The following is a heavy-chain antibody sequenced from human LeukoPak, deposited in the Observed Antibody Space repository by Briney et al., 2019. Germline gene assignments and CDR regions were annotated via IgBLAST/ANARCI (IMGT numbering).Heavy chain of an antibody. CDR1: GGSISSSSYY. J-gene: IGHJ3*02. Sequence: PSETLSLTCTVSGGSISSSSYYWGWIRQPPGKGLEWIGSIYYSGSTYYNPSLKSRVTISVDTSKNQFSLKLSSVTAADTAVYYCARGPRPDSSGWYTGGAFDIWGQGTMVTVSS. CDR3: ARGPRPDSSGWYTGGAFDI. D-gene: IGHD6-19*01. V-gene: IGHV4-39*01. CDR2: IYYSGST.